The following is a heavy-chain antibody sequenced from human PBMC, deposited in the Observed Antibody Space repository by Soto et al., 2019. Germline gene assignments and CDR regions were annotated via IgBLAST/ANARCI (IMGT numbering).Heavy chain of an antibody. CDR3: AKASPSGDSLPFAY. J-gene: IGHJ4*02. CDR1: GFTFINYA. V-gene: IGHV3-23*01. Sequence: EVQLLESGGGLRQPGGSLRLSCAASGFTFINYAMSWVRQAPGKGLEWVSSISSRGDTTYYADSVRGRFTISKDPSKDPLYLQRTSLRAEDTPLYFCAKASPSGDSLPFAYGGQGPLVTVPS. D-gene: IGHD4-17*01. CDR2: ISSRGDTT.